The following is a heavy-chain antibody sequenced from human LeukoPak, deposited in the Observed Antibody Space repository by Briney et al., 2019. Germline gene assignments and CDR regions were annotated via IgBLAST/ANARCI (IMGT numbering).Heavy chain of an antibody. CDR2: INPNSGGT. V-gene: IGHV1-2*06. J-gene: IGHJ4*02. CDR1: GYTFTDYY. D-gene: IGHD6-6*01. CDR3: AKDSSSSGGD. Sequence: GASVNVSCKASGYTFTDYYMHWVRQAPGQGLEWMGRINPNSGGTNYAQEFQGRVTMTRDTSISTAYMELSRLTSDDTAVYYCAKDSSSSGGDWGQGTLVTVSS.